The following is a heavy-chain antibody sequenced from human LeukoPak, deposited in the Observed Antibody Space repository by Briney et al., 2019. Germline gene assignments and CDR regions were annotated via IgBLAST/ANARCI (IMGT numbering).Heavy chain of an antibody. CDR2: INPSGGST. CDR3: ASRGYSDGSCFDY. J-gene: IGHJ4*02. CDR1: VYTFISYY. D-gene: IGHD5-18*01. Sequence: GAVKDSCMASVYTFISYYMHGVRQAPGRGVEWVGIINPSGGSTHYAQKSQGTVTTTRDTSPRTVYMEISRVRSENMAVYYCASRGYSDGSCFDYWGQGDLVTVSS. V-gene: IGHV1-46*01.